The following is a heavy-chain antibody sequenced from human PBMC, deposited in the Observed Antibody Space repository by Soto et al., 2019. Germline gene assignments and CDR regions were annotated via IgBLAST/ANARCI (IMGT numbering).Heavy chain of an antibody. CDR2: INHSGST. V-gene: IGHV4-34*01. CDR3: ARGGRRAAAGTYYYYGMDV. CDR1: GGSFSGYY. D-gene: IGHD6-13*01. Sequence: SETLSLTCAVYGGSFSGYYWSWIRQPPGKGLEWIGEINHSGSTNYNPSLKSRVTISVDTSKNQFSLKLSSVTAADTAVYYCARGGRRAAAGTYYYYGMDVWGQGTTVTVSS. J-gene: IGHJ6*02.